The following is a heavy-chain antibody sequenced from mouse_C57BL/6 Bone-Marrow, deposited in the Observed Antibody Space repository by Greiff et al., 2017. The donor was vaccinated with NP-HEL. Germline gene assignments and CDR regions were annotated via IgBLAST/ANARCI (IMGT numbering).Heavy chain of an antibody. Sequence: VKLMESGAELAKPGASVKLSCKASGYTFTSYWMHWVKQRPGQGLEWIGYINPSSGYSTYNQKFKDKATLTADKSSSTAYMQLSSLTYEDSAVYYCAVRSFPYWYFDVWGTGTTVTVSS. D-gene: IGHD1-1*01. CDR1: GYTFTSYW. CDR3: AVRSFPYWYFDV. V-gene: IGHV1-7*01. J-gene: IGHJ1*03. CDR2: INPSSGYS.